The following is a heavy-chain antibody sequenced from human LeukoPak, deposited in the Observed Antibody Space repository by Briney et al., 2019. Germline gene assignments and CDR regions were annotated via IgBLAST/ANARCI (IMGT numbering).Heavy chain of an antibody. Sequence: SETLSLTCTVSGGSISSYYWSWIRQPPGKGLEWIGYIYYSGSTNYNPSLKSRVTISVDTSKNHLSLQLSSVTAADTAVYYCAKFSQGVFGWFDPWGQGTLVTVSS. CDR1: GGSISSYY. CDR3: AKFSQGVFGWFDP. D-gene: IGHD6-13*01. J-gene: IGHJ5*02. CDR2: IYYSGST. V-gene: IGHV4-59*01.